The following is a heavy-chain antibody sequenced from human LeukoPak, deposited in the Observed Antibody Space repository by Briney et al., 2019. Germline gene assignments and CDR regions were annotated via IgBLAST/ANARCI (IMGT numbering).Heavy chain of an antibody. CDR2: IYYSGST. V-gene: IGHV4-39*01. J-gene: IGHJ4*02. D-gene: IGHD6-13*01. CDR3: ARHKQQLDGFDY. CDR1: SGSISSSSYY. Sequence: SETLSLTCTVSSGSISSSSYYWGWIRQPPGKGLEWIGSIYYSGSTYYNPSLKSRVTISVDTSKNQFSLKLSSVTAADTAVYYCARHKQQLDGFDYWGQGTLVTVSS.